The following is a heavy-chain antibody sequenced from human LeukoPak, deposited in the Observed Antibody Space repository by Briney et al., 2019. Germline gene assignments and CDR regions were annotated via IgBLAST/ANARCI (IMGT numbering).Heavy chain of an antibody. D-gene: IGHD2-15*01. CDR1: GYTFTSYY. CDR3: AREEVVGGGWFDP. Sequence: ASVKVSCKASGYTFTSYYMHWVRQAPGQGLEWMGIISPSGGSTSYAQKFQGRVTMTRDMSTSTVYMELSSLRSEDTAVYYCAREEVVGGGWFDPWGQGTLVTVSS. V-gene: IGHV1-46*01. J-gene: IGHJ5*02. CDR2: ISPSGGST.